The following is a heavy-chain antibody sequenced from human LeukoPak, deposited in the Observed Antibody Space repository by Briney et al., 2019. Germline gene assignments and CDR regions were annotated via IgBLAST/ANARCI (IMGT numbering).Heavy chain of an antibody. J-gene: IGHJ6*03. CDR3: AKGQGIGWSYYYYMDV. V-gene: IGHV3-7*01. D-gene: IGHD3-3*01. CDR1: RFTLSSYW. Sequence: GGSLRLSCAASRFTLSSYWMTWVRQVPGKGLEWVANISPDATQKYYVDSVKGRFTISRDNSKNTLYLQMNSLRAEDTAVYYCAKGQGIGWSYYYYMDVWGKGTTVTISS. CDR2: ISPDATQK.